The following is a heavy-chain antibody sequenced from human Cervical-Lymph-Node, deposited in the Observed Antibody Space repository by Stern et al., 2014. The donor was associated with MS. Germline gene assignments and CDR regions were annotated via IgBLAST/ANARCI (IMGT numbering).Heavy chain of an antibody. D-gene: IGHD2/OR15-2a*01. CDR1: GGSISNDNW. Sequence: QLQLQESRPGLLRPSGTLSLTCAVSGGSISNDNWWSWVRQPPGKGLEGIGEIYHSGGTNYTPSLKSRLTISVDKSKNQSSLKLNSVTAADTAIYYCAFNGYYSLDYWGQGTLVTVSS. CDR2: IYHSGGT. CDR3: AFNGYYSLDY. V-gene: IGHV4-4*02. J-gene: IGHJ4*02.